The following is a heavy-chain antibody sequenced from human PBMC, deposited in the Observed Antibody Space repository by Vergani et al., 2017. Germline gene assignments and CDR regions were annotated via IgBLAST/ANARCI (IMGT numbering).Heavy chain of an antibody. Sequence: QLQLQESCPGLVKPSEILSLTFTVSGGSISSSSYYLGWIRQPPGKGLEWIGSIYYSGSTYYKPSLKSRVTISVDTSKNQFSLKVSSVTAADTAVYYCARMGGYDEGDAFRIGYFDSWGPGILVTVSS. CDR1: GGSISSSSYY. D-gene: IGHD3-22*01. CDR2: IYYSGST. CDR3: ARMGGYDEGDAFRIGYFDS. J-gene: IGHJ4*02. V-gene: IGHV4-39*01.